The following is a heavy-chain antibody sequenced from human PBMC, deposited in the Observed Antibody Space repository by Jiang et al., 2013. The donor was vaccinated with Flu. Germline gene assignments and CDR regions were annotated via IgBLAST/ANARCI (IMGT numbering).Heavy chain of an antibody. J-gene: IGHJ6*02. Sequence: SGGSISSSSYYWGWDPPGSQGRGWSWIGNIYYTGTTYYSPSLKSRVTISKDTSKNQFSLKLTSVTAADTAVYYCARPNSLYYYYAMDVWGQGTTVTVSS. CDR2: IYYTGTT. CDR3: ARPNSLYYYYAMDV. V-gene: IGHV4-39*07. CDR1: GGSISSSSYY.